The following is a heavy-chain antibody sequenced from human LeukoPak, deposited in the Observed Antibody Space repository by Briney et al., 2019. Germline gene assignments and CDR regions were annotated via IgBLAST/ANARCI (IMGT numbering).Heavy chain of an antibody. J-gene: IGHJ4*02. Sequence: GGSLRLSCAASGFTFSSYAMSWVRQAPGKGLEWVSAISGSGGSTYYADSVKGRFTISRDNSKNTLYLQMNSLRAEDTAVYYCAKDREPPRSYSSSPYLDYWGQGTLVTVSS. CDR3: AKDREPPRSYSSSPYLDY. CDR2: ISGSGGST. CDR1: GFTFSSYA. D-gene: IGHD6-6*01. V-gene: IGHV3-23*01.